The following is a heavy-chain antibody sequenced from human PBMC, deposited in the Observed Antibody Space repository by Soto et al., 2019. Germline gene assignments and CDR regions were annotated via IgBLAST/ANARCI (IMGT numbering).Heavy chain of an antibody. CDR3: AKDPQTWGSIWFDP. D-gene: IGHD7-27*01. J-gene: IGHJ5*02. CDR2: ISDSGNYI. V-gene: IGHV3-23*01. Sequence: ESLKISCAASGFIFSNYAMSWVRQAPGKGPEWVSSISDSGNYIEYADSVEGRFTISRDNSKNTLYLQMNSVRAEDTARYYCAKDPQTWGSIWFDPWGQGTQVTVSS. CDR1: GFIFSNYA.